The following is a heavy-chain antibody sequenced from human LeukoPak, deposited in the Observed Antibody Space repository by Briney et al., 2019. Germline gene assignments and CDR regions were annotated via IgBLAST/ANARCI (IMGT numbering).Heavy chain of an antibody. CDR1: GGSISSYY. CDR2: IYTIGST. V-gene: IGHV4-4*07. Sequence: PSETLSLTCTVSGGSISSYYWSWIRQPAGRGLEWIGRIYTIGSTNYNPSLKSRVTMSVDTSKNQFSLKLSSVTAADTAVYYYARGDVVVPVAFYYGMDVWGQGTTVTVSS. D-gene: IGHD2-2*01. CDR3: ARGDVVVPVAFYYGMDV. J-gene: IGHJ6*02.